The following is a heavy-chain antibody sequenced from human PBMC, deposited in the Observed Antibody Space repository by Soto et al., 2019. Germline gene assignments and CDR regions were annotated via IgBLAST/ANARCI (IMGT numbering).Heavy chain of an antibody. J-gene: IGHJ5*02. D-gene: IGHD3-3*01. Sequence: QLQLQESGPGLVKPSETLSLTCTVSGGSISSSSYYWGWIRQPPGKGLEWIGTIYYSGTTYYNPSLKSRVTISVDTSKNQFSLRRSSVTAADTAVYYCARRDFWERFDPWGQGTLVTVSS. CDR2: IYYSGTT. V-gene: IGHV4-39*01. CDR1: GGSISSSSYY. CDR3: ARRDFWERFDP.